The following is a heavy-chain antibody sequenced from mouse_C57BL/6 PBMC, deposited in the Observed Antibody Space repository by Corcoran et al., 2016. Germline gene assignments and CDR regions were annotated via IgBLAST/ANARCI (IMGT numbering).Heavy chain of an antibody. CDR3: ARDRDAFDY. Sequence: EVQLQQSGPELVKPGASVKISCKASGYTFTDYYMNWVKQSHGKSLEWIGDINPNNGGTSYNQKFKGKATLTVDKSSSTAYMELRSLTSEDSAVYYCARDRDAFDYWGQGTTLTVSS. CDR1: GYTFTDYY. V-gene: IGHV1-26*01. J-gene: IGHJ2*01. D-gene: IGHD3-1*01. CDR2: INPNNGGT.